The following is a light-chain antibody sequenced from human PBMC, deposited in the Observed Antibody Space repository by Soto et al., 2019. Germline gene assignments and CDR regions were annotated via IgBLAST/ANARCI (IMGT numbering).Light chain of an antibody. V-gene: IGLV1-44*01. CDR2: SNN. CDR3: AAWDASLNGVI. J-gene: IGLJ2*01. Sequence: QSVLTQPPSASGTPGQGVIISCSGSSSNIGTYTVNWYQQVPGTAPKLLIYSNNQRPSGVPDRFSGSKSGTSASLAISGLQSEDEADYYCAAWDASLNGVIFGGGTKLTVL. CDR1: SSNIGTYT.